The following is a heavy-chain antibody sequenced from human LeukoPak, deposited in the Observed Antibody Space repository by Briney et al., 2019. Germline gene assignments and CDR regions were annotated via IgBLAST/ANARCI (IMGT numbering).Heavy chain of an antibody. V-gene: IGHV4-59*01. CDR2: IYYSGST. J-gene: IGHJ4*02. Sequence: PSETLSLTCTVSGGSISSYYWSWIRQPPGKGLEWIGYIYYSGSTNYNPSLKSRVTISVDTSKNQFSLKLSSVTAADTAVYYCARVTYGSGSYLSDYWGQGTLVTVSS. D-gene: IGHD3-10*01. CDR1: GGSISSYY. CDR3: ARVTYGSGSYLSDY.